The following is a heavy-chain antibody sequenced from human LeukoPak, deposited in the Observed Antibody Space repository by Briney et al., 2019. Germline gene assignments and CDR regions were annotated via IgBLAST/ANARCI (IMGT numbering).Heavy chain of an antibody. CDR3: ATSLGPLTEY. D-gene: IGHD7-27*01. CDR2: INSGGSGT. Sequence: PGGSLRLSCAASGFAFSSNWMHWVRQTPGKGLVWVSRINSGGSGTSYADSMEGRFTISRDNAKNTLYLQMNSLKGEDTAVYYCATSLGPLTEYWGQGTLVTVSS. J-gene: IGHJ4*02. CDR1: GFAFSSNW. V-gene: IGHV3-74*01.